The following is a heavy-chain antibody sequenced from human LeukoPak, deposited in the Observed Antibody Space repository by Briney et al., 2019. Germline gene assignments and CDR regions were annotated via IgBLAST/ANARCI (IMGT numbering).Heavy chain of an antibody. D-gene: IGHD4-17*01. CDR1: GFTFSSYA. V-gene: IGHV3-23*01. CDR3: AEDLGDYGDYVRDDP. CDR2: ISGSGGST. J-gene: IGHJ5*02. Sequence: GGSLRLSCAASGFTFSSYAMSWVRQAPGKGLEWVSAISGSGGSTYYADSVKGRFTISRDNSKNTLYLQMNSLRAEDTAVYYCAEDLGDYGDYVRDDPWGQGTLVTVSS.